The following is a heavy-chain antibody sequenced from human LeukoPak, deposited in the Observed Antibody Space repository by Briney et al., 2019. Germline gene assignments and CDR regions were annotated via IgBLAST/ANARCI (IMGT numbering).Heavy chain of an antibody. Sequence: SETLSLSCTVSGGSISSSMYYWGWIRQPPGKGLEWIGSIHHTGYTFYNPSVKSRITISVETSKNQFSLKLSSVTAADTAMYYCARDTGGFDIWGQGAMVTVSS. CDR3: ARDTGGFDI. CDR2: IHHTGYT. CDR1: GGSISSSMYY. J-gene: IGHJ3*02. D-gene: IGHD2-15*01. V-gene: IGHV4-39*07.